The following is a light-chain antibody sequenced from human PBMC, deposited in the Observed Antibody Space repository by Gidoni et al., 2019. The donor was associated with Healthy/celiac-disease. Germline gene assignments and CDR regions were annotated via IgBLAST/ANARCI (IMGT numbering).Light chain of an antibody. V-gene: IGKV3-20*01. J-gene: IGKJ4*01. CDR2: GAS. CDR3: QHFGN. Sequence: IVLTQSPGTLSLSPGQSATLSCRASQSISSSQLAWYQQKPGQAPRPLMYGASSRATGIPDRFSGSGSGTDCTLTISRLEPEDFAVYYCQHFGNFGGXTKVE. CDR1: QSISSSQ.